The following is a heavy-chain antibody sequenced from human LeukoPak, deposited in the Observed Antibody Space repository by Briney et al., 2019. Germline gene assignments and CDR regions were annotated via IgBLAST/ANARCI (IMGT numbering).Heavy chain of an antibody. CDR2: IKQDGSEK. D-gene: IGHD2-2*01. CDR3: AKSPVPAAMIRYYYMDV. Sequence: PGGSLRLSCAASGFTFSSYWMSWVRQAPGKGLEWVANIKQDGSEKYYVDSVKGRFTISRDNSKNTLYLQMNSLRAEDTAVYYCAKSPVPAAMIRYYYMDVWGKGTTVTVSS. J-gene: IGHJ6*03. CDR1: GFTFSSYW. V-gene: IGHV3-7*03.